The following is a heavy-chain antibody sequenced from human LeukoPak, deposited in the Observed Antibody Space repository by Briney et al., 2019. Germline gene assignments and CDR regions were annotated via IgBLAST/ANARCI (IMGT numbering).Heavy chain of an antibody. CDR2: ISYDGSNK. CDR3: AKDSDYCDYVCDY. D-gene: IGHD4-17*01. J-gene: IGHJ4*02. V-gene: IGHV3-30*18. CDR1: GFTFSSYG. Sequence: GRSLRLSCAASGFTFSSYGMHWVRQAPGKGLEWVAVISYDGSNKYYADSVKGRFTISRDNPKNTLYLQMNRLRAEDTAVYYCAKDSDYCDYVCDYWGQGTLVTVSS.